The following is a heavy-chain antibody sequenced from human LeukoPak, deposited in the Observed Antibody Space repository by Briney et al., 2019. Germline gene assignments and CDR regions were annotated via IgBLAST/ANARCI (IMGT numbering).Heavy chain of an antibody. V-gene: IGHV3-11*01. CDR2: ISNSGSTI. Sequence: GGSLRLSCAASGFILSDSYMIWIRQAPGKGLEWVSYISNSGSTIYYADSVKGRFTISRDNAKNSLYLQMNSLRAEDTAMYYWARGHYGMDVWGQGTTVTVSS. J-gene: IGHJ6*02. CDR1: GFILSDSY. CDR3: ARGHYGMDV.